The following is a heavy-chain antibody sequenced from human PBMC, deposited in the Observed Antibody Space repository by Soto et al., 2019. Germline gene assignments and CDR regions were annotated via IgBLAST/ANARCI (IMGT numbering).Heavy chain of an antibody. CDR2: ISYDGSNK. D-gene: IGHD5-18*01. Sequence: QVQLVESGGGVVQPGRSLRLSCAASGFTFSSYAMHWVRQAPGKGLEWVAVISYDGSNKYYADSVKGRFTISRDNSKNTLYLQMNSLRAEDTAVYYCARDSEEHSLDVWGQGTTVTVSS. CDR1: GFTFSSYA. V-gene: IGHV3-30-3*01. CDR3: ARDSEEHSLDV. J-gene: IGHJ6*02.